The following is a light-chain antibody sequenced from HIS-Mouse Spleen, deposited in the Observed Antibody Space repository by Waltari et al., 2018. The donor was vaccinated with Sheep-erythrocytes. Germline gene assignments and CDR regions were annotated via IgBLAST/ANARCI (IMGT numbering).Light chain of an antibody. V-gene: IGLV2-23*01. Sequence: QSALTQPRSVSGSPGQSVTISCTGTSSDVGGYNLVPWYQQHPGKAPKLMIYEGSKRPSGVSNRFSGSKSGNTASLTISGLQAEDEADYYCCSYAGSSTPWVFGGGTKLTVL. J-gene: IGLJ3*02. CDR1: SSDVGGYNL. CDR2: EGS. CDR3: CSYAGSSTPWV.